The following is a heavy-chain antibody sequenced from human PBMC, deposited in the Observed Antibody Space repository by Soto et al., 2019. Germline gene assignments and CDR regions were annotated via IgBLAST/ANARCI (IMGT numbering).Heavy chain of an antibody. CDR1: GFTFSSYW. D-gene: IGHD6-13*01. Sequence: PGGSLRLSCAASGFTFSSYWMSWVRQAPGKGLEWVANIKQDGSEKYYVDSVKGRFTISRDNAKNSLYLQMNSLRAEDTAVYYCARDAAGYGYYFDYWGQGTLVTVSS. CDR3: ARDAAGYGYYFDY. V-gene: IGHV3-7*05. CDR2: IKQDGSEK. J-gene: IGHJ4*02.